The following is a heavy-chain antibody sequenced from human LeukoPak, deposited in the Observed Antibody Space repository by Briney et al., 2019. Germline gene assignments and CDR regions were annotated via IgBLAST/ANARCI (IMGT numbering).Heavy chain of an antibody. CDR2: ISSSGSTT. Sequence: PGGSLRLSCAASGFTFRSYEMNWVRQAPGKGLEWVSYISSSGSTTHYADSVKGRFTISRDNAKKSLYLQMNSLRAEDTAVYYCARDNYDSSGYYFDWGQGTLVTVSS. CDR3: ARDNYDSSGYYFD. J-gene: IGHJ4*02. V-gene: IGHV3-48*03. CDR1: GFTFRSYE. D-gene: IGHD3-22*01.